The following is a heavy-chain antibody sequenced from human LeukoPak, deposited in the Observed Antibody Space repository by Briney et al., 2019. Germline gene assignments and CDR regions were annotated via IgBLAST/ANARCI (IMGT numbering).Heavy chain of an antibody. Sequence: GGSLRLSCAASGFTFSSYWMSWVRQAPGKGLEWVSFIYSDNTHYSDSVKGRFTISRDNSKNTLYLQMNSLRAEDTAVYYCAREFSGSNYGFPFDYWGQGTLVTVSS. V-gene: IGHV3-66*01. CDR1: GFTFSSYW. D-gene: IGHD1-26*01. CDR3: AREFSGSNYGFPFDY. J-gene: IGHJ4*02. CDR2: IYSDNT.